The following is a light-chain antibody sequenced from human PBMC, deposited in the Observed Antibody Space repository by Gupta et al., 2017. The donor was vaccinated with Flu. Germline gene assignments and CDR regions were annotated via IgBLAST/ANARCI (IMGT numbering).Light chain of an antibody. CDR1: SSDVGGYNY. J-gene: IGLJ3*02. V-gene: IGLV2-14*01. Sequence: QSALTQPDSVSGSPGQSTTLSCTVTSSDVGGYNYVCWYQQYPGKAPKLMFYEVSNRPSGVSNRFSGSKSSNTASLTISRLQAENEADYYCNSYTSGSTLRVFGGGTKLTVL. CDR2: EVS. CDR3: NSYTSGSTLRV.